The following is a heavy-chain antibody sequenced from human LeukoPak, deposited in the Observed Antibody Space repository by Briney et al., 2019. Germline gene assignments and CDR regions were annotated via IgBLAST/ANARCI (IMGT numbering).Heavy chain of an antibody. CDR3: ARDLPHYYDSSGYSQPY. CDR2: ISNSGSYI. J-gene: IGHJ4*02. D-gene: IGHD3-22*01. Sequence: GGSLRLSCEASGFTFSSYNMNWVRQAPGKGLEWVSSISNSGSYIYYADSVKGRFTISRINAKNSLYLQMNSLRAEDTAVYYCARDLPHYYDSSGYSQPYWGQGTLVTVSS. V-gene: IGHV3-21*01. CDR1: GFTFSSYN.